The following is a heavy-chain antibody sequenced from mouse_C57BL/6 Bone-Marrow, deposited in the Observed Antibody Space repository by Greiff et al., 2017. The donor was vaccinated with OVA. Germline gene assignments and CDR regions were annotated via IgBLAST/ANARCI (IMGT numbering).Heavy chain of an antibody. CDR1: GYTFTTYP. CDR2: FHPYNDDT. J-gene: IGHJ3*01. Sequence: VQLQQSGAELVKPGASVNMSCKASGYTFTTYPIEWMKQNHGKSLEWIGNFHPYNDDTKYNEKFKGKATLTVEKSSSTVYLELSRLTSDDSAVYYCARPGDYDGDWFAYWGQGTLVTVSA. CDR3: ARPGDYDGDWFAY. V-gene: IGHV1-47*01. D-gene: IGHD2-4*01.